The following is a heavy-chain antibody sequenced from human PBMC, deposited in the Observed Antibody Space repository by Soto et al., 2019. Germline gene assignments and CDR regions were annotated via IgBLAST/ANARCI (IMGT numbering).Heavy chain of an antibody. J-gene: IGHJ4*02. CDR2: IYYSGST. CDR3: ARGFCSSSSCYAVGYFDY. V-gene: IGHV4-39*02. D-gene: IGHD2-2*01. CDR1: GGSISRSSYY. Sequence: SETLSLTCTVSGGSISRSSYYWGWIRQPPGKGLEWIGSIYYSGSTYYNPSLKSRVTISVGTSKNLFSLRLSSVTAADTAVYFCARGFCSSSSCYAVGYFDYWGQGTLVTVSS.